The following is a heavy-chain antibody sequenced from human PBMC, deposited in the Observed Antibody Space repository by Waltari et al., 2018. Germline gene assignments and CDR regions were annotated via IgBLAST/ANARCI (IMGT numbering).Heavy chain of an antibody. CDR3: AGDRAIGLFFD. D-gene: IGHD2-2*01. Sequence: QVQLQESGQGLVKPSGTLSLTCAVSGDSISGNYWWSWVRQSPEKGLEWIGQVHHSGKTHYNPSLQSRVTISVDKPKNQFSLNLNSVTGADTAVYYCAGDRAIGLFFD. V-gene: IGHV4-4*02. J-gene: IGHJ4*01. CDR1: GDSISGNYW. CDR2: VHHSGKT.